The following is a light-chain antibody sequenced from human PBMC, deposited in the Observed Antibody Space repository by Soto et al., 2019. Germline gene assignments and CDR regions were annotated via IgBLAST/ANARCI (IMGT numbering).Light chain of an antibody. V-gene: IGKV3-15*01. CDR3: QQYNKWPIT. CDR2: DAS. Sequence: EIVMTQSPGTLSVSPGERATLSCRASQSVSGNLAWYQQKPGQAPRLLIYDASTRATGIPARFSGSGSGTEFTLTISSLQSEDFAVYYCQQYNKWPITFGQGTRLEIK. CDR1: QSVSGN. J-gene: IGKJ5*01.